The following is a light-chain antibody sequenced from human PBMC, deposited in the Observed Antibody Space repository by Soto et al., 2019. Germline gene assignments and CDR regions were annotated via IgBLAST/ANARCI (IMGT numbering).Light chain of an antibody. J-gene: IGKJ3*01. V-gene: IGKV3-20*01. CDR3: QQFGSSPGFT. Sequence: EIVLTQSPGTLSLSPGERATLSCRASQSINSRYLAWYQQKPGQAPRLLIYGASSRATGIPDRFSGSGSGTDFTLTISRLEPEDFAVYYCQQFGSSPGFTFGGGTKVDIK. CDR1: QSINSRY. CDR2: GAS.